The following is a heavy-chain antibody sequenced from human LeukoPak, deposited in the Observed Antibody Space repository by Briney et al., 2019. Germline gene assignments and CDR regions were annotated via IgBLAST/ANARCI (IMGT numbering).Heavy chain of an antibody. CDR2: MNPNSANT. J-gene: IGHJ4*02. V-gene: IGHV1-8*01. CDR3: ARARLVRGPVTPLYYFDY. CDR1: GYTFTTYD. D-gene: IGHD2-8*02. Sequence: ASVKVSCKASGYTFTTYDINWVRQATGQGLEWMGWMNPNSANTGYAQKFQGRVTTTTNTSISTAYMELNSLRSDDTAVYYCARARLVRGPVTPLYYFDYWGQGVLVTVSS.